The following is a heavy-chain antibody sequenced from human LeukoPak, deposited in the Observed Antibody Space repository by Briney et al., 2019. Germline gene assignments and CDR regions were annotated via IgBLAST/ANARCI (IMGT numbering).Heavy chain of an antibody. J-gene: IGHJ3*02. D-gene: IGHD1-26*01. CDR2: LNWDGSVT. CDR1: GFTFSGFY. CDR3: SRGSYSHAFDI. V-gene: IGHV3-74*01. Sequence: PGGSLRLSCVASGFTFSGFYIHWVRQAPGKGLVWVSHLNWDGSVTTYADSVRGRFTTSRDNANNTLYLQMDSLRAEDTAVYYCSRGSYSHAFDIWGQGTVVTVSS.